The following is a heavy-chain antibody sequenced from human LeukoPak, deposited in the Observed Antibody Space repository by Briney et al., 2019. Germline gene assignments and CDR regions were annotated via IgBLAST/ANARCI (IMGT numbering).Heavy chain of an antibody. CDR3: AKDRTIVGATAFDY. CDR1: GFTFSSYA. Sequence: GGSLRLSCAASGFTFSSYAMSWVRQAPGKGLEWVAAISYDESDKYYADSVKGRFSSSRDNSKNTLYLEMNSLRAEDTAVYYCAKDRTIVGATAFDYWGQGTLVTVSS. V-gene: IGHV3-30*18. D-gene: IGHD1-26*01. J-gene: IGHJ4*02. CDR2: ISYDESDK.